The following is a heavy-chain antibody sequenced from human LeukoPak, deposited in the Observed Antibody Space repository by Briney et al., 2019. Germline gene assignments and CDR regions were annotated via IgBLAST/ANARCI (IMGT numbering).Heavy chain of an antibody. CDR2: DTSSTTST. V-gene: IGHV3-23*01. Sequence: GGSLRLSCTASEFSISHYAMSWVRQARGKGLEWVWADTSSTTSTYYASSVRGRFTISRDNSMNTLYLQMNSLRADDTAVYYCSKAPLGACAGAVCYYLDVWGKGTTVIVSS. CDR1: EFSISHYA. J-gene: IGHJ6*03. D-gene: IGHD2-8*02. CDR3: SKAPLGACAGAVCYYLDV.